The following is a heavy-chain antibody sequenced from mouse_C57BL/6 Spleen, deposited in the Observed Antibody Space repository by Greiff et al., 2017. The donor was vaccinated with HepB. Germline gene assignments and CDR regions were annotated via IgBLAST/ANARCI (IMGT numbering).Heavy chain of an antibody. CDR2: IHPNSGST. CDR3: ARYGYDEYFDV. D-gene: IGHD2-2*01. V-gene: IGHV1-64*01. J-gene: IGHJ1*03. Sequence: VQLQQPGAELVKPGASVKLSCKASGYTFTSYWMHWVKQRPGQGLEWIGMIHPNSGSTNYNEKFKSKATLTVDKSSSTAYMQLSSLTSEDSAVYYCARYGYDEYFDVWGTGTTVTVSS. CDR1: GYTFTSYW.